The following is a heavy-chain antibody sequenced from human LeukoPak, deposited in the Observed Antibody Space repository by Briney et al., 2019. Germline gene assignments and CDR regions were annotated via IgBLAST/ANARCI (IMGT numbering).Heavy chain of an antibody. CDR2: GHFSGYA. J-gene: IGHJ2*01. D-gene: IGHD3-10*01. CDR1: ADSISSYY. V-gene: IGHV4-59*12. CDR3: ARRGFFGSGNYYNPSSYLDV. Sequence: SETLSLTCSISADSISSYYWGWIRQTPQRGLELIGYGHFSGYADYNPSLKSRVNLSVDTTKKLISLRLTSVTAADTAVYYCARRGFFGSGNYYNPSSYLDVWGRGALVTVSS.